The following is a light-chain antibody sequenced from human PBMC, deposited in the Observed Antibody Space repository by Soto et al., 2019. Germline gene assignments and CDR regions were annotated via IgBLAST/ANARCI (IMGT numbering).Light chain of an antibody. CDR1: SSDVGSYNL. Sequence: QLVLTQPASVSGSPGQSITISCTGTSSDVGSYNLVSWYQQHPGKAPKLMIYEGSKRPSGVSNRFSGSKSGNTASLTISGLQAEDEADYYCCSYAGSSTSYVVFGGGTKVTVL. V-gene: IGLV2-23*01. J-gene: IGLJ2*01. CDR3: CSYAGSSTSYVV. CDR2: EGS.